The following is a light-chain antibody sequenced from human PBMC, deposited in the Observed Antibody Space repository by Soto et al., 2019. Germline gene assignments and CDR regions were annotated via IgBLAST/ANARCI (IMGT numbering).Light chain of an antibody. J-gene: IGKJ2*02. CDR2: AAS. Sequence: DIQMTQSPSSLSASVGDRVTITRRASQSISSYLNWYQQKPGKAPKLLIYAASSLQSGVPSRFSGSGSGTDFTLTISSLQPEDFATYYCQQSYSTWWTFGQGTKLEIK. CDR3: QQSYSTWWT. V-gene: IGKV1-39*01. CDR1: QSISSY.